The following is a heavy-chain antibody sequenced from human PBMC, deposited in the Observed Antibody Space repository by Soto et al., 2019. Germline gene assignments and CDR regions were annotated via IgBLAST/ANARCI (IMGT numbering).Heavy chain of an antibody. D-gene: IGHD6-13*01. J-gene: IGHJ5*02. V-gene: IGHV1-69*02. CDR3: ARAEYSSSWYPLNWFDP. CDR2: IIPILGIA. Sequence: QVQLVQSGAEVKKPGSSVKVSCKASGGTFSSYTISWVREAPGQGLEWMGRIIPILGIANYAQKFQGRVTITADKSTSTAYMELSSLRSEDTAVYYCARAEYSSSWYPLNWFDPWGQGTLVTVSS. CDR1: GGTFSSYT.